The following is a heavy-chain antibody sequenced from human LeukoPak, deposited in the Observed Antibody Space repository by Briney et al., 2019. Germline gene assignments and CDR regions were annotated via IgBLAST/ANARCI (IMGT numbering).Heavy chain of an antibody. CDR3: ARTLGDYVWGGYRLRRFDP. CDR2: ISAYNGNT. J-gene: IGHJ5*02. CDR1: GYTFTSYG. Sequence: ASVKVSCKASGYTFTSYGISWVRQAPGQGLEWMGWISAYNGNTNYAQKLQGRVTMTTDTSTSTAYMELRSLRSDDTAVYYCARTLGDYVWGGYRLRRFDPWGQGTLVTVSS. D-gene: IGHD3-16*02. V-gene: IGHV1-18*01.